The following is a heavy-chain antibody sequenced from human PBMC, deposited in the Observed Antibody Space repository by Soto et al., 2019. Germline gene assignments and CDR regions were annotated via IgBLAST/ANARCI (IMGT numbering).Heavy chain of an antibody. D-gene: IGHD6-19*01. V-gene: IGHV3-48*02. CDR2: ITSDTNTI. J-gene: IGHJ4*02. CDR1: GFRFNNFG. Sequence: PGVSLRLSFTAAGFRFNNFGMNWIRQAPGKGLEWFAYITSDTNTIKYADSVRGRFTISRDNGKNSVDLQMNSLRDEDTAVYYCARSVEGHFDYWGQGTVVTVSS. CDR3: ARSVEGHFDY.